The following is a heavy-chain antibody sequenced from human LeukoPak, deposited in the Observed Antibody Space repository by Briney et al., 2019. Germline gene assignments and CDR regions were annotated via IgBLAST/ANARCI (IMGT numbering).Heavy chain of an antibody. J-gene: IGHJ4*02. CDR2: FYTSGST. CDR1: GGFISSYY. D-gene: IGHD6-25*01. Sequence: SSETLSLTCTVSGGFISSYYWSWIRQPAGKGLEWIGRFYTSGSTHYNPSLKSRVTMSIDTSKNQFSLKLSSVTAADTAVYYCARDARLHYYFDYWGQGTLVTVSS. V-gene: IGHV4-4*07. CDR3: ARDARLHYYFDY.